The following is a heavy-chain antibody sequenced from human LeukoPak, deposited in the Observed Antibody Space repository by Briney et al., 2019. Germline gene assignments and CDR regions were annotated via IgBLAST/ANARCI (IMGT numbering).Heavy chain of an antibody. D-gene: IGHD3-10*01. V-gene: IGHV1-18*01. CDR2: ISAYNGNT. CDR1: GYTFTSYG. J-gene: IGHJ3*02. Sequence: ASVKVSCKASGYTFTSYGISWMRQAPGQGLEWMGWISAYNGNTNYAQKLQGRVTMTTDTSTSTAYMELSSLRSEDTAVYYCATRKAYGSGSYYKSGHGGAFDIWGQGTMVTVSS. CDR3: ATRKAYGSGSYYKSGHGGAFDI.